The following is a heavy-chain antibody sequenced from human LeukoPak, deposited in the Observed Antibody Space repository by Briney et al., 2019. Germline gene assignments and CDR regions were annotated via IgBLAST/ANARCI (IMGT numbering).Heavy chain of an antibody. CDR2: ISSSSSTI. CDR1: AFTFSSYG. V-gene: IGHV3-48*01. CDR3: ARDNKEAYYYDSSGYAY. J-gene: IGHJ4*02. D-gene: IGHD3-22*01. Sequence: GGSLRLSCAASAFTFSSYGMNWVRQAPGKGLEWVSYISSSSSTIYYADSVKGRFTISRDNAKNSLYLQMNSLRAEDTAVYYCARDNKEAYYYDSSGYAYWGQGTLVTVSS.